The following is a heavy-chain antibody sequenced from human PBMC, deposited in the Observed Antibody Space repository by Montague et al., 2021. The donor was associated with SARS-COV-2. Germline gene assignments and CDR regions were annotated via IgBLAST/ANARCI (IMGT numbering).Heavy chain of an antibody. CDR1: GGSITRNYY. J-gene: IGHJ3*02. CDR2: IYYSGTT. V-gene: IGHV4-39*01. Sequence: SETLSLTCTVSGGSITRNYYWGWIRQPPGKGLEWVGNIYYSGTTLINPSLESRVTISVDASKNQFSLNLTSVTAADTAVYYCARPLVRRVPKAIDIWGQGAVVIFSS. CDR3: ARPLVRRVPKAIDI. D-gene: IGHD3-10*01.